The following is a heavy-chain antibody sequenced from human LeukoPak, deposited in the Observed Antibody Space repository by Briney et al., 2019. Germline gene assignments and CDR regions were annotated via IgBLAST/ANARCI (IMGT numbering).Heavy chain of an antibody. J-gene: IGHJ5*02. CDR3: ARDKVIASAGTPNWFDP. D-gene: IGHD6-13*01. CDR2: ISAYDGNT. Sequence: GASVKVSCKASGYTFNSFGVGWVRQAPGQGLEWMGWISAYDGNTNYEQKFQGRVTMTTDTSTRTAYMELRSLTSDDTAVYYCARDKVIASAGTPNWFDPWGQGTQVTVS. V-gene: IGHV1-18*01. CDR1: GYTFNSFG.